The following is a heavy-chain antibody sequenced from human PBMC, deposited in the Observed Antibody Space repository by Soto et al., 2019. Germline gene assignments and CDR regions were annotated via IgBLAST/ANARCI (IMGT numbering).Heavy chain of an antibody. V-gene: IGHV4-4*02. CDR3: ARCDDDSSGYYPYFDY. J-gene: IGHJ4*02. CDR2: IYYSGST. Sequence: PSETLSLTCAVSGGSISSDNWWTWVRQTPGKGLEWVGYIYYSGSTNYNPSLKSRVTISVDTSKNQFSLKLSSVTAADTAVYYCARCDDDSSGYYPYFDYWGQGTLVTVSS. D-gene: IGHD3-22*01. CDR1: GGSISSDNW.